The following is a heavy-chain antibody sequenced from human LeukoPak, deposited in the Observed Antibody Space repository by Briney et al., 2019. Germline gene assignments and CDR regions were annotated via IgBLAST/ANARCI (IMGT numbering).Heavy chain of an antibody. CDR2: TYYTSKWYS. CDR3: ARIGHPWGIEDAFDI. J-gene: IGHJ3*02. CDR1: GDTVSSNSAT. D-gene: IGHD3-16*01. Sequence: SQTLSLTCAISGDTVSSNSATWNWIRQSPSRGLEWLGRTYYTSKWYSDYAVSVKSRITINPDTSKNQFSLQLDSVTPEDTAVYYCARIGHPWGIEDAFDIWGQGTMVTVSS. V-gene: IGHV6-1*01.